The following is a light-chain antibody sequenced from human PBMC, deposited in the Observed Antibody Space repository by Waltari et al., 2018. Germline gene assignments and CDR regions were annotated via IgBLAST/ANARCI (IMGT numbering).Light chain of an antibody. CDR1: QSLLDSDDGNTY. CDR2: TLS. CDR3: QQGSTIPIT. J-gene: IGKJ5*01. Sequence: DIVMTQTPLSLPVTPGEPASISCRSRQSLLDSDDGNTYLDWYLQKPVESPQLLIYTLSYRASGVPERFSGSGSGTDFTLKISRLEAEDFATYYCQQGSTIPITFGQGTRLEI. V-gene: IGKV2-40*01.